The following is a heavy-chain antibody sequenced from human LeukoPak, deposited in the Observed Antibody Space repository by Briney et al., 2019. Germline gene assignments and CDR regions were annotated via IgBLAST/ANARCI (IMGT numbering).Heavy chain of an antibody. CDR1: GGSISSYY. D-gene: IGHD3-10*01. J-gene: IGHJ4*02. CDR2: IYYSGST. Sequence: SETLSLTCTVSGGSISSYYWSWIRQPPGKGLEWIGYIYYSGSTNYNPSLKSRVTISGDTSKNQFSLTLNSVTASDTAVYYCARGFRGVHLDYWGQGTLVTVSS. CDR3: ARGFRGVHLDY. V-gene: IGHV4-59*01.